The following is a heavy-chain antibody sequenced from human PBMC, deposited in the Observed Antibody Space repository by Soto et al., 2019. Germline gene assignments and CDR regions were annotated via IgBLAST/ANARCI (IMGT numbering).Heavy chain of an antibody. V-gene: IGHV3-21*01. Sequence: ALILSCAASGFTFSSYSMNWVRQAPVKGLEWVSSISSSSYIYYADSVKGRFTISRDNAKNSLYLQMNSLRAEDTAVYYCARVPTYGSGSYYNLDNYYYYGMHXWGQGTKVTVS. D-gene: IGHD3-10*01. CDR3: ARVPTYGSGSYYNLDNYYYYGMHX. CDR1: GFTFSSYS. J-gene: IGHJ6*02. CDR2: ISSSSYI.